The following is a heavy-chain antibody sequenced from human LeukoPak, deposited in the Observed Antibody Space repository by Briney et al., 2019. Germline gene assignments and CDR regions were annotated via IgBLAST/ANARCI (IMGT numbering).Heavy chain of an antibody. CDR1: GFTFSSYS. V-gene: IGHV3-21*01. CDR3: ASDSGWYYFDY. D-gene: IGHD6-19*01. CDR2: ISSSSSYI. J-gene: IGHJ4*02. Sequence: GGSLRLSCAASGFTFSSYSMNWVRQAPGKGLEWVSSISSSSSYIYYADSVKGRFTISRDNAKDSLYLQMNSLRAEDTAVYYCASDSGWYYFDYWGQGTLVTVSS.